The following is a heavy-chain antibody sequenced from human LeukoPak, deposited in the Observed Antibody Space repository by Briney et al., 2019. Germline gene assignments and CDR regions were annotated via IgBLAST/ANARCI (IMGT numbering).Heavy chain of an antibody. Sequence: GGSLRLSCAASGFTVSSNYMSWVRQAPGKGVEGVSVIYSGGSTYYADSVKGRFTISRDNSKNTLYLQMNSLRAEDTAVYYCARGTSSSIAARPWGQGTLVTVSS. V-gene: IGHV3-53*01. CDR3: ARGTSSSIAARP. D-gene: IGHD6-6*01. CDR2: IYSGGST. CDR1: GFTVSSNY. J-gene: IGHJ5*02.